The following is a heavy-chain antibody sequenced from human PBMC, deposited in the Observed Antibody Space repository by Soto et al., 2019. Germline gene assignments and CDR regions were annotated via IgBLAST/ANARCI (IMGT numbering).Heavy chain of an antibody. J-gene: IGHJ4*02. CDR2: INHSGST. Sequence: QVQLQQWGAGLLKPSETLSLTCAVYGGSFSGYYWSWIRQPPGKGLEWIGEINHSGSTNYNPSLKSHVTLSVDTSKNQFSLKLSSVTAADTAVSYCARVSTSSGCYGGQKTYSFDYWGQGTLVTVSS. CDR1: GGSFSGYY. V-gene: IGHV4-34*01. D-gene: IGHD6-19*01. CDR3: ARVSTSSGCYGGQKTYSFDY.